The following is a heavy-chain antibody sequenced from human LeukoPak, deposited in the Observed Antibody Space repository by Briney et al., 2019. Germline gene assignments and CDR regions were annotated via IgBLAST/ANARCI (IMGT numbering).Heavy chain of an antibody. CDR2: ISYDGSNK. V-gene: IGHV3-30-3*01. CDR3: ARVSDSSGYYNDY. Sequence: PGGSLRLSCAASGFTFSSYAMHWVRQAPGKGLEGVAVISYDGSNKYYADSVKGRFTISRDNSKNTLYLQMNSLRAEDTAVYYCARVSDSSGYYNDYWGQGTLVTVSS. D-gene: IGHD3-22*01. CDR1: GFTFSSYA. J-gene: IGHJ4*02.